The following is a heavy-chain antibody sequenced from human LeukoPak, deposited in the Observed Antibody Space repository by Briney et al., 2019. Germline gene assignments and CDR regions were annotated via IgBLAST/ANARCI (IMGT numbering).Heavy chain of an antibody. CDR3: ATPSGSYFGYYYFHW. CDR2: VNPKNGET. CDR1: VYKFIYYY. Sequence: ASVKISCKSSVYKFIYYYVHWVQQAPGKGLEWMGRVNPKNGETMYVGKLLGRISISADTSTNTVYMELSSLRSEDTAVYYCATPSGSYFGYYYFHWWGQGTLVTVSS. J-gene: IGHJ4*02. D-gene: IGHD1-26*01. V-gene: IGHV1-69-2*01.